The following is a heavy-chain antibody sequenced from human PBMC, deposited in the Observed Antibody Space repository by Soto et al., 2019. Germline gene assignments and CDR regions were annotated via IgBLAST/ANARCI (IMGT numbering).Heavy chain of an antibody. CDR1: GFTFTSSA. J-gene: IGHJ4*02. V-gene: IGHV1-58*01. CDR3: AVRTTVTTSDFDY. Sequence: SVKVSCKASGFTFTSSAVQWVRQARGQRLEWIGWIVVGSGNTNYAQKFQERVTITRDMSTSTAYMELSSLRSEDTAVYYCAVRTTVTTSDFDYWGQGTLVTVSS. D-gene: IGHD4-17*01. CDR2: IVVGSGNT.